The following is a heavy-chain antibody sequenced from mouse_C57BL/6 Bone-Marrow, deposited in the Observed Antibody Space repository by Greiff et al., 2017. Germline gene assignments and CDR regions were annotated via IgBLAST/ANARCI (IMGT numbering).Heavy chain of an antibody. CDR1: GYTFTDYE. J-gene: IGHJ3*01. V-gene: IGHV1-15*01. CDR2: IDPETGGT. D-gene: IGHD2-1*01. CDR3: TRRDHGNFEGFAY. Sequence: QVQLQQPGAELVRPGASVTLSCKASGYTFTDYEMHWVKQTPVHGLEWIGAIDPETGGTAYNQKFKGKAILTADKSSSTAYMELRSLTSEDSAVYYCTRRDHGNFEGFAYWGQGTLVTVSA.